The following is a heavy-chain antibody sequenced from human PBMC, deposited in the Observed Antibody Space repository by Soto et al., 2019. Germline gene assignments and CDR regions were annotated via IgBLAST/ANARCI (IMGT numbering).Heavy chain of an antibody. J-gene: IGHJ5*02. CDR3: TRQTGIAAAGSVDWFDP. CDR1: GFTFSSSA. D-gene: IGHD6-13*01. Sequence: GGSLRLSCAASGFTFSSSAMHWVRQASGKGLEWVGRIRSKANSYATAYAASVKGRFTISRDDSKNTAYLQMNSLKTEDTAVYYCTRQTGIAAAGSVDWFDPWGQGTLVTVSS. V-gene: IGHV3-73*01. CDR2: IRSKANSYAT.